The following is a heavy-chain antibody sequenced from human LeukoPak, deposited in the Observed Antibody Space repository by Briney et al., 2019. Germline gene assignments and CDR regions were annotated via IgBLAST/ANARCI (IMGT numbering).Heavy chain of an antibody. V-gene: IGHV4-34*01. CDR2: INHSGST. Sequence: SETLSLTCAVYGGSFSGYYWSWIRQPPGKGLEWIGEINHSGSTNYNPSLKSRVTISVDTSKNQFSLKLSSVTAADTAVYYCARDVSKRTVDWFDPWGQGTLVTVSS. CDR3: ARDVSKRTVDWFDP. J-gene: IGHJ5*02. CDR1: GGSFSGYY. D-gene: IGHD3-16*01.